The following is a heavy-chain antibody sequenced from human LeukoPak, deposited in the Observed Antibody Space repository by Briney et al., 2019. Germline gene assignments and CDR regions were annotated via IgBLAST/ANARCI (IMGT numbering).Heavy chain of an antibody. D-gene: IGHD3-9*01. CDR1: GGSISSGAYY. V-gene: IGHV4-31*03. CDR2: IYYSGTT. J-gene: IGHJ6*01. Sequence: SQTLSLTCTVSGGSISSGAYYWSWIRQHPGKGLEWIGYIYYSGTTYYNPSLKSRVTISVDTSKNQFSLKLSSVTAADTAVYYCARDGWGYDILTVYKNYYYYGIDVWGQGPTVTVSS. CDR3: ARDGWGYDILTVYKNYYYYGIDV.